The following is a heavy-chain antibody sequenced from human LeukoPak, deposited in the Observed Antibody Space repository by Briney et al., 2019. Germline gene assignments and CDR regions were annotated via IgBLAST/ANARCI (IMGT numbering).Heavy chain of an antibody. V-gene: IGHV4-39*01. D-gene: IGHD2-2*01. Sequence: KSSETLSLTCTVSGGSISSSSYYWGWIRQPPGKGLEWIGSIYFSGSTFYNPSLKSRVTISVGTSKNQFSLKLSSVTAADTAVYYCARYCSSTSCPDILTGGFDYWGQGTLVTVSS. CDR3: ARYCSSTSCPDILTGGFDY. J-gene: IGHJ4*02. CDR1: GGSISSSSYY. CDR2: IYFSGST.